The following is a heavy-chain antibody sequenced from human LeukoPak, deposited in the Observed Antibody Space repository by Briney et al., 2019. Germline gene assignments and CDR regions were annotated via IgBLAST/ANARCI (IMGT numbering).Heavy chain of an antibody. V-gene: IGHV1-2*04. J-gene: IGHJ4*02. Sequence: GASVKVSCKASGYTFTSNYMHWVRQAPGQGLEWLGWINPNSGGTIYAQKFQGWVTMTRDTSLSSAYMELSRLRSDDTAVYYCARVKAGGSYYLDYWGQGTLVTVSS. CDR3: ARVKAGGSYYLDY. CDR2: INPNSGGT. D-gene: IGHD3-10*01. CDR1: GYTFTSNY.